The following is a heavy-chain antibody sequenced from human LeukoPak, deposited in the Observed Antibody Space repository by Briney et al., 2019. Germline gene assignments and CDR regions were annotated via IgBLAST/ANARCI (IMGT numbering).Heavy chain of an antibody. D-gene: IGHD2-8*02. CDR3: ARDLTERKYYIAF. V-gene: IGHV3-30*02. Sequence: GGSLRLSCAASGFTFSSFGMHWVRQAPGEGLEWVAYIGYSGSDIYYADSVKGRFTISRDNSKNTVHLQLSSLRAANTALYSCARDLTERKYYIAFWGQGTLVTVSS. J-gene: IGHJ4*02. CDR1: GFTFSSFG. CDR2: IGYSGSDI.